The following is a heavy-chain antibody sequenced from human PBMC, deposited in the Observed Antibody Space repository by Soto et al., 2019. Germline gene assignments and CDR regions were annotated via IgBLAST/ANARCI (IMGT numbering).Heavy chain of an antibody. CDR1: GASVSSTYW. CDR2: INHRGST. J-gene: IGHJ5*02. V-gene: IGHV4-4*02. D-gene: IGHD2-8*01. Sequence: PSETLSLTCAVSGASVSSTYWWSWVRQPPGKGPEWIGEINHRGSTYYNPSLKSRVTISVDTSKNQFSLKLSSVTAADTAVYYCARGKSLGYLVYLAPWGQGTLVTVSS. CDR3: ARGKSLGYLVYLAP.